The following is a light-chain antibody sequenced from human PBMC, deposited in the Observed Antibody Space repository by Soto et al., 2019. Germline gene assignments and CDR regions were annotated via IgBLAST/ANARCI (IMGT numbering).Light chain of an antibody. CDR2: DAS. CDR1: QSIANY. CDR3: QQRSNWQT. V-gene: IGKV3-11*01. Sequence: EIVLTQSPATLSLSPGERATLSCRASQSIANYLAWYQQKPGQAPRLLIYDASNRATGIPARFRGSGSGTGFTLTISSLEPEDFAVYSCQQRSNWQTFGQGTRLEIK. J-gene: IGKJ5*01.